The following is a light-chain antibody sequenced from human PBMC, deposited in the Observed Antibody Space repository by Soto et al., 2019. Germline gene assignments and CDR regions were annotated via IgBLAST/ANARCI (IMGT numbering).Light chain of an antibody. CDR3: QEYNSY. CDR2: RAS. V-gene: IGKV1-5*03. CDR1: QNIDNW. J-gene: IGKJ4*01. Sequence: DIQMTQSPYTLSASVGDRVTITCRASQNIDNWLAWYQQKPGKPPKLLIYRASSLETGVPSRFSGSGSGTEYTLTISNLQPDDSATYYCQEYNSYFGGGTKVEIK.